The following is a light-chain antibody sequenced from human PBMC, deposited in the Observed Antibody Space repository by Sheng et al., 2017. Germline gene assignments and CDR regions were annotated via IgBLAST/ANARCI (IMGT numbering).Light chain of an antibody. V-gene: IGKV3-15*01. CDR1: RNVDSN. CDR2: GAS. CDR3: HQYNDWPPWT. Sequence: ETVMTQSPGTLSLSPGERATLSCRASRNVDSNLAWYQQRPGQAPRLLIYGASTRAPDIPARFSGSGSGTLFTLTISSLQSEDFAVYYCHQYNDWPPWTFGQGTKVEI. J-gene: IGKJ1*01.